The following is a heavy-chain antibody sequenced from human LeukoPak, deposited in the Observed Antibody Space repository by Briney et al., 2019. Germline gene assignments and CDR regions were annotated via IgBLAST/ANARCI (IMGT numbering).Heavy chain of an antibody. CDR1: GFTFSNYW. CDR3: ARDIGDCSSLSCYNHYYYMDV. J-gene: IGHJ6*03. Sequence: GSLSLSCAASGFTFSNYWMGWVRPAPGKGLEWVANIKQDGSEKCYVDSVKGRFTISRDNTKSSLYLQMNSLRDEDTAVYYCARDIGDCSSLSCYNHYYYMDVWGKGTTVTVSS. CDR2: IKQDGSEK. V-gene: IGHV3-7*01. D-gene: IGHD2-2*02.